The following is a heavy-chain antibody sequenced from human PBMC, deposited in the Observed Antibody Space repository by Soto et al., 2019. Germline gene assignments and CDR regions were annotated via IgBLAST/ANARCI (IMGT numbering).Heavy chain of an antibody. D-gene: IGHD5-12*01. CDR1: RYSINNNNW. Sequence: LSLTCDVSRYSINNNNWWSWVRQPPGGGLEWIGELHHGGSTNYNPSLESRATFSVDISKNQFFLKLSSVTAADTAVYYCTKNSAYALDYWGQGTLVTVSS. V-gene: IGHV4-4*02. CDR2: LHHGGST. J-gene: IGHJ4*02. CDR3: TKNSAYALDY.